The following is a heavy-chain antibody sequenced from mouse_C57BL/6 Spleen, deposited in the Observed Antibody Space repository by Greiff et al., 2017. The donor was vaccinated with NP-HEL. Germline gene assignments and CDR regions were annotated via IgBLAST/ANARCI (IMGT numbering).Heavy chain of an antibody. J-gene: IGHJ4*01. CDR2: INPNNGGT. CDR3: ARGPYDYGGAMDY. CDR1: GYTFTDYN. Sequence: EVQLQQSGPELVKPGASVKMSCKASGYTFTDYNMHWVKQSHGKSLEWIGYINPNNGGTSYNQKFKGKATLTVNKSSSTAYMELRSLTSEDSAVYYCARGPYDYGGAMDYWGQGTSVTVSS. V-gene: IGHV1-22*01. D-gene: IGHD2-4*01.